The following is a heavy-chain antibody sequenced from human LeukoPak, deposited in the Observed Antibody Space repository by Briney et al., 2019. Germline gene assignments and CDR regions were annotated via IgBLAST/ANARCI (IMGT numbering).Heavy chain of an antibody. CDR2: ISGSGGST. V-gene: IGHV3-23*01. CDR1: GFTFSSYA. J-gene: IGHJ6*03. D-gene: IGHD2-15*01. Sequence: GGSLRLSCAASGFTFSSYAMSWVRQAPGKGLEWVSAISGSGGSTYYADSVKGRFTISRDNSKNTLYLQMNSRRAEATAVYYCAKGLRYGSGGSCYSGDYMEVWGKGTTVTVSS. CDR3: AKGLRYGSGGSCYSGDYMEV.